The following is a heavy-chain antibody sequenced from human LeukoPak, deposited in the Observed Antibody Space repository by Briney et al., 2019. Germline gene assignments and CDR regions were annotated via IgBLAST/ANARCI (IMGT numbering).Heavy chain of an antibody. V-gene: IGHV4-39*01. CDR1: GGSISGYY. D-gene: IGHD3-10*01. CDR2: IYYSGST. Sequence: SETLSLTCTVSGGSISGYYWGWIRQPPGKGLEWIGSIYYSGSTYYNPSLKSRATISVHRSKNQFSLKLSAVTAADTAVYSCARQRAEWFGEFDYWGQGTLVAVSS. CDR3: ARQRAEWFGEFDY. J-gene: IGHJ4*02.